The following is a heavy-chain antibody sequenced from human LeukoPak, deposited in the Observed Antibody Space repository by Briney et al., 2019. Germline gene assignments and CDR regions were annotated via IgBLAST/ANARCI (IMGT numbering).Heavy chain of an antibody. CDR3: ARRYNWNYGTAGYGMDV. CDR1: GYSFTSYW. V-gene: IGHV5-51*01. Sequence: GESLKISCKGSGYSFTSYWIGWVRQMPGKGLEWMGIIYPGDSDTRYSPSFQGQVTISADKSISTAYLQWSSLKASDTAMYYCARRYNWNYGTAGYGMDVWGQGTTVTVSS. D-gene: IGHD1-7*01. CDR2: IYPGDSDT. J-gene: IGHJ6*02.